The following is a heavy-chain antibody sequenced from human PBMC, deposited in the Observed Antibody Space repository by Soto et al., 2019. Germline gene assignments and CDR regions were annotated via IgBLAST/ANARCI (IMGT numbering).Heavy chain of an antibody. CDR2: ISGYNDNT. V-gene: IGHV1-18*04. J-gene: IGHJ4*02. CDR3: ARAPLLHPSDH. Sequence: ASVKVSCKASGYSFTSYGISWVRQAPGQGLEWMGWISGYNDNTNYAQKVQGRVTMTTDTSTSTAYMELRSLRPDDTAVYYCARAPLLHPSDHWGQGTLVTVSS. CDR1: GYSFTSYG. D-gene: IGHD1-26*01.